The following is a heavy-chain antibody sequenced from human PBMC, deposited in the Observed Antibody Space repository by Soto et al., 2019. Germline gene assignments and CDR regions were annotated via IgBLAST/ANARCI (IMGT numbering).Heavy chain of an antibody. D-gene: IGHD3-22*01. CDR2: VSGNGGST. Sequence: EVQLLASGGGLVQPGGSLRLSCAASGFTFSSYAMSWVRQAPGKGLEWVSAVSGNGGSTYYADSVKGRFSISRDNSKNTLWLQMNSLRAEDTALYYCAKGVGSGLDALDMWGHGTMVTVSS. CDR1: GFTFSSYA. V-gene: IGHV3-23*01. CDR3: AKGVGSGLDALDM. J-gene: IGHJ3*02.